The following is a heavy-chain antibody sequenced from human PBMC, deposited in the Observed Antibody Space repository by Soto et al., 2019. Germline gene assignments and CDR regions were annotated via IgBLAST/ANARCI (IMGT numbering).Heavy chain of an antibody. V-gene: IGHV3-73*01. D-gene: IGHD6-6*01. CDR2: IRSKANSYAT. Sequence: GGSLRLSCAASGFTFSGSAMHWVRQASGKGLEWVGRIRSKANSYATAYAASVKGRFTISREDSKNTAYLQMNSLKTEDTAVDYCTSQTHRPYSSSLDDGMDVWGQGTTVTVSS. CDR3: TSQTHRPYSSSLDDGMDV. CDR1: GFTFSGSA. J-gene: IGHJ6*02.